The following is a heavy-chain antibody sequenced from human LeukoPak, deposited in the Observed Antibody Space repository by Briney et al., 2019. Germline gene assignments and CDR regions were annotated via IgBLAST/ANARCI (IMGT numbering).Heavy chain of an antibody. Sequence: SQTLSLTCAVSGGSISSGDYSWSWIRQPPGKGLEWIGYIYHSGSTYYNPSLKSRVTISVDRSKNQFSLKLSSVTAADTAVYYCARGVDPHSSWFDPWGQGTLVTVSS. D-gene: IGHD3-10*01. CDR1: GGSISSGDYS. V-gene: IGHV4-30-2*01. CDR3: ARGVDPHSSWFDP. J-gene: IGHJ5*02. CDR2: IYHSGST.